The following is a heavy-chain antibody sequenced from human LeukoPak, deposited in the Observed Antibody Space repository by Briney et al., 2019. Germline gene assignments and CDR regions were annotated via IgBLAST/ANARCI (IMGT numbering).Heavy chain of an antibody. CDR3: AKDMELVGATTQ. V-gene: IGHV3-30*04. CDR1: GFTFSSYA. CDR2: ISYDGSNK. Sequence: PGGSLRLSCAASGFTFSSYAMHWVRQAPGKGLEWVAVISYDGSNKYYADSVKGRFTISRDNSKNTLYLQMNSLRAEDTAVYYCAKDMELVGATTQWGQGTLVTVSS. J-gene: IGHJ4*02. D-gene: IGHD1-26*01.